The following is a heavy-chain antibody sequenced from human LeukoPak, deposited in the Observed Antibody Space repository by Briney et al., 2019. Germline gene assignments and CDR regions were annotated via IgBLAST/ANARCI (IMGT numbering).Heavy chain of an antibody. Sequence: GESLKISCKGSGYSFASYWIAWVRQMPGKGLEWMGIIYPDDSDTRYSPSFQGQVTISADKSISTAYLQWSGLKASDAAVYYCARLSSTSQPFDPWGQGTLVTVSP. D-gene: IGHD2-2*01. V-gene: IGHV5-51*01. CDR3: ARLSSTSQPFDP. CDR2: IYPDDSDT. CDR1: GYSFASYW. J-gene: IGHJ5*02.